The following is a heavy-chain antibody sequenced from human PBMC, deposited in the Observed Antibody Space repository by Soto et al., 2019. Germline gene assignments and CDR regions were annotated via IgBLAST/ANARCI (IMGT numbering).Heavy chain of an antibody. CDR1: GFTFSSYG. CDR2: IWHDGSNK. CDR3: ARGFDFHYYDSSAPDY. Sequence: GGSLRLSCAASGFTFSSYGMHWVRQAPGKGLEWVAVIWHDGSNKYYADSVKGRFTISRDNSKNTLYLQMNSLRAEDTAVYYGARGFDFHYYDSSAPDYWGQGTLVTVSS. V-gene: IGHV3-33*01. D-gene: IGHD3-22*01. J-gene: IGHJ4*02.